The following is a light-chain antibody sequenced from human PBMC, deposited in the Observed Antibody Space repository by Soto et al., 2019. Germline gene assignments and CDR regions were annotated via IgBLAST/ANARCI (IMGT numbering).Light chain of an antibody. V-gene: IGLV1-40*01. CDR1: SSNIGAYYD. CDR3: QSYDASLRDYV. Sequence: QSVLTQPPSVSGAPGQRVTISCTGSSSNIGAYYDVHWYQQLPGTVPKLLIFGSTNRPSGVPDRFSGSKSGTSASLAITGLQAEDEADYYCQSYDASLRDYVFGTGTKVTVL. CDR2: GST. J-gene: IGLJ1*01.